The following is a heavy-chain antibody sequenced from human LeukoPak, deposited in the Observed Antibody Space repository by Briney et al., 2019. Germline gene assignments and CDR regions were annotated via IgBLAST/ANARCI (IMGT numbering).Heavy chain of an antibody. J-gene: IGHJ5*02. CDR3: ARADYYYGTSGYYWFDP. CDR1: GGSISSYY. V-gene: IGHV4-59*01. Sequence: SETPSLTCTVSGGSISSYYWSWIRQPPGKGLEWIGYVYYGGSTNYNPSLKSRVTISVDTSKNQFSLKLSSVTAADTGVYYCARADYYYGTSGYYWFDPWGQGTLVTVSS. CDR2: VYYGGST. D-gene: IGHD3-22*01.